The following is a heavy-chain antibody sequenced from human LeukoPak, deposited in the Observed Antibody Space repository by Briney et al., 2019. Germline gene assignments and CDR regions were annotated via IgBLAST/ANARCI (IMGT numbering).Heavy chain of an antibody. J-gene: IGHJ4*02. CDR2: ISYDGSHE. D-gene: IGHD4-17*01. CDR1: GFTFSSYG. V-gene: IGHV3-30*18. Sequence: TGGSLRLSCAASGFTFSSYGMHWVRQAPGKGLDWVAVISYDGSHEYYADSVKGRFTISRDNSKNTLYLQVNSLRDEDTAMYYCAKEGTDYGDYHCDSWGQGTPVTVSS. CDR3: AKEGTDYGDYHCDS.